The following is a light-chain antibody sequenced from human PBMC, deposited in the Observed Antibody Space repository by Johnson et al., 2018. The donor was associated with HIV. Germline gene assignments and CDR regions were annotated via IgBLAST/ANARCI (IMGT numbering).Light chain of an antibody. V-gene: IGLV1-51*02. CDR1: SSNLGNNY. Sequence: QSVLTQPPSVSAAPGQKVTISCSGSSSNLGNNYVSWYQQLPVTAPKLLIYENNRRPSGTPDRFSGSKSGTSATLGITGLQTGDEADYYCGTWDSSLSTYVFGTGTKVTVL. CDR2: ENN. CDR3: GTWDSSLSTYV. J-gene: IGLJ1*01.